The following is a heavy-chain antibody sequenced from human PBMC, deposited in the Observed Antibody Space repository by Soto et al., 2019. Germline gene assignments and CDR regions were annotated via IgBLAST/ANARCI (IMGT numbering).Heavy chain of an antibody. V-gene: IGHV1-2*04. CDR3: ALGYCSGGSCYFGWFDP. J-gene: IGHJ5*02. Sequence: QVQLVQSGAEVKKPGASVKVSCKASRYTFTGYYMHWVRQAPGQGLEWMGWINPNSGGTNYAQKFQGWVTMTRDASISTAYMELSRLRSDDTAVYYCALGYCSGGSCYFGWFDPWGQGTLVTVSS. CDR1: RYTFTGYY. D-gene: IGHD2-15*01. CDR2: INPNSGGT.